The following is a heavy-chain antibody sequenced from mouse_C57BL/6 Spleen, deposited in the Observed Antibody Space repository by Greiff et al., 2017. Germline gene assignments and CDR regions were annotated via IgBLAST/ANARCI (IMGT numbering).Heavy chain of an antibody. J-gene: IGHJ2*01. Sequence: VKLQESGAELVRPGASVTLSCKASGYTFTDYEMHWVKQTPVHGLEWIGAIDPETGGTAYNQKFKGKAILTADKSSSTAYMELRSLTSEDSAVYYCTRRLYYGDYFDYWGQGTTLTVSS. CDR1: GYTFTDYE. CDR2: IDPETGGT. D-gene: IGHD2-1*01. V-gene: IGHV1-15*01. CDR3: TRRLYYGDYFDY.